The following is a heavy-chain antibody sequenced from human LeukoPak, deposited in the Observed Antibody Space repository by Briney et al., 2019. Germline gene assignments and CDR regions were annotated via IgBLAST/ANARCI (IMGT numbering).Heavy chain of an antibody. CDR2: ISGSGGST. CDR1: GFTFSSYA. Sequence: PGGSLRLSCAASGFTFSSYAMSWVRQAPGKGLEWVSAISGSGGSTYYADSVKGRFTISRDNSKNTLYLQMNSLRAEDTAVYYCAKDYDSSGYYSDFDYWGQGTLVTVSS. J-gene: IGHJ4*02. D-gene: IGHD3-22*01. V-gene: IGHV3-23*01. CDR3: AKDYDSSGYYSDFDY.